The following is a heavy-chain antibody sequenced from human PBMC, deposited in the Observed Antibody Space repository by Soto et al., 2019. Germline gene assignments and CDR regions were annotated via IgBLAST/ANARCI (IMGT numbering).Heavy chain of an antibody. Sequence: GGSLRLSCAASGFTFSDYAMNWVRQAPGKGLEWVSTVSGGGATTYYADSVKGRFTISRDNSKNTLYLQMNSLRAEDTAVYYCAISGYSSGWYGYFQHWGQGTLVTVSS. D-gene: IGHD6-19*01. V-gene: IGHV3-23*01. CDR1: GFTFSDYA. CDR2: VSGGGATT. CDR3: AISGYSSGWYGYFQH. J-gene: IGHJ1*01.